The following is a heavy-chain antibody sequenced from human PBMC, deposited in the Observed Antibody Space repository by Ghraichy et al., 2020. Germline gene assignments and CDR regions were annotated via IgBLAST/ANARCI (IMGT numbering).Heavy chain of an antibody. CDR3: ARDVGAATRDDASDI. J-gene: IGHJ3*02. CDR1: GFTFSSYW. V-gene: IGHV3-7*03. Sequence: GGSLRLSCAASGFTFSSYWMSWVRQAPGKGLEWVANIKQDGSEKYYVDSVKGRFTISRDNAKNSLYLQMNSLRAEDTAVYYCARDVGAATRDDASDIWGQGTMVTVSS. CDR2: IKQDGSEK. D-gene: IGHD2-15*01.